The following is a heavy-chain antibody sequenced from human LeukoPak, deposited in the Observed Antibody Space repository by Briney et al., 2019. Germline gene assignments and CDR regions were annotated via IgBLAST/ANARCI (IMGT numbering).Heavy chain of an antibody. CDR2: IYTSGST. V-gene: IGHV4-4*07. J-gene: IGHJ4*02. D-gene: IGHD2-15*01. CDR3: AREYCSGGNCAFDY. CDR1: GGSISSYY. Sequence: PSETLSLTCTVSGGSISSYYWSWIRQPAGKGLEWIGRIYTSGSTNYNPSLRSRVTISVDTSKNQFSLKLSSVTTADTAVYYCAREYCSGGNCAFDYWGQGTLVTVSS.